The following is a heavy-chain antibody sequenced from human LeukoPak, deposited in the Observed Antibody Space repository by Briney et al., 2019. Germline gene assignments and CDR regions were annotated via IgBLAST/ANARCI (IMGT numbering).Heavy chain of an antibody. D-gene: IGHD3-10*02. J-gene: IGHJ6*04. CDR2: ISSSGSTI. Sequence: GGSLRLSCAASGFTFSSYSMNWVRQAPGKGLEWVSYISSSGSTIYYADSVKGRFTISRDNAKNSLYLQMNGLRAEDTAVYYCAELGITMIGGVWGKGTTVTISS. CDR3: AELGITMIGGV. CDR1: GFTFSSYS. V-gene: IGHV3-48*04.